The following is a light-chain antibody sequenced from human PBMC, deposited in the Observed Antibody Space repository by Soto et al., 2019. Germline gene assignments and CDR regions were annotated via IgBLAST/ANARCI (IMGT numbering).Light chain of an antibody. CDR1: QSIFYSSNNKNY. Sequence: DIVMTQSPDSLAVSLGERATINCKSSQSIFYSSNNKNYLAWYQQKPGQPPKLLIYWASTRESGVPDRFSGSGSGTDFTLTISSLQAEDVAVYYCQQYNNGTFGQGTKVEIK. CDR3: QQYNNGT. J-gene: IGKJ1*01. V-gene: IGKV4-1*01. CDR2: WAS.